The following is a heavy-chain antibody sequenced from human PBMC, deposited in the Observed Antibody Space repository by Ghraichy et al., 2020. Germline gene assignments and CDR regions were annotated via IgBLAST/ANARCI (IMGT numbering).Heavy chain of an antibody. V-gene: IGHV4-59*08. CDR1: GGSISSYY. CDR2: IYYSGST. J-gene: IGHJ6*02. Sequence: SENLSLTCTVSGGSISSYYWSWIRQPPGKGLEWIGYIYYSGSTNYNPSLKSRVTISVDTSKNQFSLKLSSVTAADTAVYYCARYGRWGGYYYYYGMDVWGQGTTVTVSS. D-gene: IGHD3-10*01. CDR3: ARYGRWGGYYYYYGMDV.